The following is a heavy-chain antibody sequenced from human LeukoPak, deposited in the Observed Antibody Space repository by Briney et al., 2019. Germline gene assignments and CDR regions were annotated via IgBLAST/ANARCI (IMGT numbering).Heavy chain of an antibody. V-gene: IGHV4-34*01. CDR3: ATTGYSSSWTRRPPYYFDY. CDR2: INHSGST. Sequence: SETLSLTCAVYGGSFSGYYWSWIRQPPGKGLEWIGEINHSGSTNYNPSLKSRVTISVDTSKNQFSLKLSSVTAADTAVYYCATTGYSSSWTRRPPYYFDYWSQGTLVTVSS. D-gene: IGHD6-13*01. J-gene: IGHJ4*02. CDR1: GGSFSGYY.